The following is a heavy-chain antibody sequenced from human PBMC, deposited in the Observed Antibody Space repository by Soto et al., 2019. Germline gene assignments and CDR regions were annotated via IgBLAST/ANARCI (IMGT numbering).Heavy chain of an antibody. D-gene: IGHD3-3*01. Sequence: QVQLVQSGAEVKKHGASVTVSCKASGYTFSRHGISWVRQAPGQGLEWMAWSGNTNYAQKFQGRLTLTTNPSTRTAYMELRSLRSDDTAVYDCARGSDDFSSGYYYEYWGQGTLVNVSS. J-gene: IGHJ4*02. CDR3: ARGSDDFSSGYYYEY. CDR2: SGNT. CDR1: GYTFSRHG. V-gene: IGHV1-18*04.